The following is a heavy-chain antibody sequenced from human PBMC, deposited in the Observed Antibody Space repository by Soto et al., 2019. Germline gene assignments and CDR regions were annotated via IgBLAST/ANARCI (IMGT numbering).Heavy chain of an antibody. D-gene: IGHD3-22*01. J-gene: IGHJ4*02. Sequence: QVQLQESGPGLVKPSQTLSLTCTVSGGSISSGGYYWSWIRQHPGKGLEWIGYIYYSGSTYYNPSLKSRVTISVDTSKNQFSLKLSSVTAADTAVYYCAREVTPHYYDSSGYLDYWGQGTLVTVSS. CDR1: GGSISSGGYY. CDR3: AREVTPHYYDSSGYLDY. CDR2: IYYSGST. V-gene: IGHV4-31*03.